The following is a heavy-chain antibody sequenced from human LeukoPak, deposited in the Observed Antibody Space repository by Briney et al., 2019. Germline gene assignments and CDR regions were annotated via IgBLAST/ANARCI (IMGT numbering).Heavy chain of an antibody. CDR2: ISYDGSNK. V-gene: IGHV3-30*18. CDR3: AKFGESGYGGVDY. Sequence: GGSLRLSCAASGFAFSRYGMHWVRQAPGKGLEWVAVISYDGSNKYYADSVKGRFTISRDNSKNTLYLQMSSLRADDTAVYYCAKFGESGYGGVDYWGQGTLVTVSS. D-gene: IGHD5-12*01. J-gene: IGHJ4*02. CDR1: GFAFSRYG.